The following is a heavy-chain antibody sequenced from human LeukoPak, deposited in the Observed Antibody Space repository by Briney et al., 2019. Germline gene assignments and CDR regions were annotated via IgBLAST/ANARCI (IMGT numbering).Heavy chain of an antibody. D-gene: IGHD3-10*01. J-gene: IGHJ6*03. CDR2: IYYSGST. CDR3: ARVRGPAVYYYYMDV. CDR1: GGSVSSTTYY. V-gene: IGHV4-39*01. Sequence: SETLSPTCTVSGGSVSSTTYYWGWIRQPPGKGLEWIGSIYYSGSTYYNPSLKSRVTISVDTSKNQFSLKLSSVTAADTAVYYCARVRGPAVYYYYMDVWGKGTTVTVSS.